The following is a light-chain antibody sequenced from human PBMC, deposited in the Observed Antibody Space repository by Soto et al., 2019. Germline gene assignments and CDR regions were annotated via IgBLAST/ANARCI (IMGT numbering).Light chain of an antibody. Sequence: VMTQSTATLSLAPGERVTFSCRASQGVSRKLAWYQHKPGQAPRLLISGASTGATGIPARFSGSGSGTEFTLTISSLQSEDCAIYYCQQYHTWPITFGGGTKVAIK. CDR3: QQYHTWPIT. CDR1: QGVSRK. V-gene: IGKV3-15*01. CDR2: GAS. J-gene: IGKJ4*01.